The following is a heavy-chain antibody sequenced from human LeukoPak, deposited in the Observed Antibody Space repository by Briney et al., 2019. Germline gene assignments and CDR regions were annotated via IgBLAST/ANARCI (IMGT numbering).Heavy chain of an antibody. V-gene: IGHV4-4*07. CDR2: IYTSGST. J-gene: IGHJ4*03. D-gene: IGHD3-3*01. CDR3: ARSGGHYDFWSGYHPFDY. CDR1: GGSISSYY. Sequence: KPAETVSLICTVSGGSISSYYWSWIGQPAGKGLEWIGRIYTSGSTNYNPSLKSRVTMSVDTSKNQFSLKLSSVTAADTAVYYCARSGGHYDFWSGYHPFDYWGNGTIVSVSS.